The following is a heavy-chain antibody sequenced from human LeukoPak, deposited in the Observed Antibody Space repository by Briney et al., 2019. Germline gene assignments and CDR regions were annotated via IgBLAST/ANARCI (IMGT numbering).Heavy chain of an antibody. D-gene: IGHD2-21*02. V-gene: IGHV1-69*05. J-gene: IGHJ4*02. CDR1: GGTFSSYA. CDR2: IIPIFGTA. Sequence: SVKVSCKASGGTFSSYAISWVRQAPGQGPEWMGGIIPIFGTANYAQKFQGRVTITTDESTSTAYMELSSLRSEDTAVYYCARTFAGKYCGGDCYITLDYWGQGTLVTVSS. CDR3: ARTFAGKYCGGDCYITLDY.